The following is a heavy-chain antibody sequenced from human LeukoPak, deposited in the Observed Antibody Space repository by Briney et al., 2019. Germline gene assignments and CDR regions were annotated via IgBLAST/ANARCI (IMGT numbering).Heavy chain of an antibody. CDR1: GYTFTGYY. Sequence: VASVKVSCKASGYTFTGYYMHWVRQAPGQGLEWMGWINPNSGGTKYAQKFQGRVTMTRDTSISTAYMELNRLTSDDTAVYFCAREYSQSYTPLSPWGQGTLVTVSS. CDR3: AREYSQSYTPLSP. D-gene: IGHD3-10*01. CDR2: INPNSGGT. V-gene: IGHV1-2*02. J-gene: IGHJ5*02.